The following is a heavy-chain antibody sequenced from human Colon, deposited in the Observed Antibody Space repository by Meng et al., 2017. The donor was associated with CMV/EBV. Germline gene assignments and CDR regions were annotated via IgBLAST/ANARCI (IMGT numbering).Heavy chain of an antibody. Sequence: AYGLTFTDHYMDWVRLAPGKGLEWVGRIRNKANSYTTEYAASVKGRFTISRDDSKNSVYLQMNSLKTEDTAVYYCARVWRGRWFAPWGQGTLVTVSS. CDR2: IRNKANSYTT. V-gene: IGHV3-72*01. CDR1: GLTFTDHY. CDR3: ARVWRGRWFAP. D-gene: IGHD2-21*01. J-gene: IGHJ5*02.